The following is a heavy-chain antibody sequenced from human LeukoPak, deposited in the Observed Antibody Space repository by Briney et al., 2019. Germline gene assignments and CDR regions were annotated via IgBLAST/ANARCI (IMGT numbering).Heavy chain of an antibody. CDR1: GFTVSSNY. Sequence: QPGGSLRLXCAASGFTVSSNYMSWVRQAPGKGLEWVSVIYSGGSTYDADSVKGRFTISRDNSKNTLCLQMNSLRAEDTAVYYCASSLTTVTLYYYYYMDVWGKGTTVTVSS. CDR2: IYSGGST. CDR3: ASSLTTVTLYYYYYMDV. D-gene: IGHD4-11*01. J-gene: IGHJ6*03. V-gene: IGHV3-66*02.